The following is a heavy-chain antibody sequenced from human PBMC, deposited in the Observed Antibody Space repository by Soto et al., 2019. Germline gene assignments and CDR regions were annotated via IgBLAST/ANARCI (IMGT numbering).Heavy chain of an antibody. Sequence: QITVKESGLTLVKPTETLTLTCTFSGFSLSSIGMGVGWIRQPPGKALEWLALIYWDDDKRYSPSLSSRLTITKDPSKNEVDLTMTNMDPVDTATYYCARLTRGAYDSGRLWEKFDSWGQGTLVTVSS. CDR2: IYWDDDK. CDR1: GFSLSSIGMG. CDR3: ARLTRGAYDSGRLWEKFDS. J-gene: IGHJ4*02. V-gene: IGHV2-5*02. D-gene: IGHD5-12*01.